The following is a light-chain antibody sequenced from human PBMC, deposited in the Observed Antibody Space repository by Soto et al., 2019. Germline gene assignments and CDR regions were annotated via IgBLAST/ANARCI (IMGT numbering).Light chain of an antibody. Sequence: IVMTQSPATLSVAPGERVTFSCRASQGISRKVAWYQHKPGQAPRLLISGASTGATGIPARFSGSGSGTEFTLTISSLQSEDFATYYCLQCNSYPLTFGGGTKVEIK. CDR2: GAS. V-gene: IGKV3-15*01. CDR1: QGISRK. CDR3: LQCNSYPLT. J-gene: IGKJ4*01.